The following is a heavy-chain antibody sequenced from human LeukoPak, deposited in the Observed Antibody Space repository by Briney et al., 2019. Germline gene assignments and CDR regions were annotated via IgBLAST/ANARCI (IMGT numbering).Heavy chain of an antibody. CDR2: IYTSGST. J-gene: IGHJ6*03. D-gene: IGHD2-2*02. Sequence: SETLSLTCTVSGGSISSSSYYWGWIRQPPGKGLEWIGRIYTSGSTNYNPSLKSRVTMSVNTSKNQFSLKLSSVTAADTAVYYCARVRYCSSTSCYTDVDYYYYMDVWGKGTTVTVSS. CDR1: GGSISSSSYY. CDR3: ARVRYCSSTSCYTDVDYYYYMDV. V-gene: IGHV4-39*07.